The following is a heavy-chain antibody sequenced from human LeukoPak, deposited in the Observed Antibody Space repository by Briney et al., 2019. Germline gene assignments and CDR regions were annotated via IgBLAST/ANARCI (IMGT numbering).Heavy chain of an antibody. D-gene: IGHD4-11*01. J-gene: IGHJ6*03. CDR3: ARDSVTTPMDV. Sequence: PGGSLRLSCAASGFSFSDYNMNWVRQAPGKGLEWVSYISGGRRTIYYADSVEGRFTISRDNSKNTLYLQMNSLRAEDTAVYYCARDSVTTPMDVWGKGTTVTVSS. V-gene: IGHV3-48*01. CDR1: GFSFSDYN. CDR2: ISGGRRTI.